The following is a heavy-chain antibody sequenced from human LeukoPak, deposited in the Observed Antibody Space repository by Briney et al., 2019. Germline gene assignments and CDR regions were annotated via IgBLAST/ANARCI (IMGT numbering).Heavy chain of an antibody. CDR3: ARALDSSSSRYQAFEE. CDR2: IKQDESEK. Sequence: GGSLRLSCSASGFTFSNYWMSWVRQAPGKGLEWVANIKQDESEKYYVDSVKGRFTISRDNAKSSLYLQMNSLRAEDTAVYYCARALDSSSSRYQAFEEWGQGALVTVSS. V-gene: IGHV3-7*01. CDR1: GFTFSNYW. J-gene: IGHJ4*02. D-gene: IGHD2-2*01.